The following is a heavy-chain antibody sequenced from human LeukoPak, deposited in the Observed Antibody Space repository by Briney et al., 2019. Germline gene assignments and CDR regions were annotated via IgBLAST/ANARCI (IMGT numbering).Heavy chain of an antibody. CDR2: INPNSGGT. D-gene: IGHD5-12*01. Sequence: ASVKVSCKASGYTFTAYYMHWVRQAPGQGLEWMGWINPNSGGTKYAQKFQGRVTMTRDTSISTAYMELSSLTSDDTAVYYCARAEAIDYWGQRPLVTVSS. CDR3: ARAEAIDY. J-gene: IGHJ4*02. V-gene: IGHV1-2*02. CDR1: GYTFTAYY.